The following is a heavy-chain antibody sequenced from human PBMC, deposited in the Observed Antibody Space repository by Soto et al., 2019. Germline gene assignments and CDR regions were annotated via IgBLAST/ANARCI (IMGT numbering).Heavy chain of an antibody. Sequence: SVKVSCKASGYTFTSYGISWLRQALGQGLEWMGWISAYNGNTNYAQKLQGRVTMTTDTSTSTAYKELRSLRSDDTAVYYCASELVSDSGAIQFDYWAQGTLVTVSS. V-gene: IGHV1-18*01. CDR1: GYTFTSYG. CDR2: ISAYNGNT. J-gene: IGHJ4*02. D-gene: IGHD3-10*01. CDR3: ASELVSDSGAIQFDY.